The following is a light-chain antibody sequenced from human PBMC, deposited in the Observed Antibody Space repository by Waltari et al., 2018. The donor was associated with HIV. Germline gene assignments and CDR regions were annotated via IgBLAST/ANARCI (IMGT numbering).Light chain of an antibody. J-gene: IGLJ1*01. Sequence: QSALTQPDSVSGSPGQSITLSCPGPSSDVGGYNYVSCYHQHPGKAPKLMIYEVSNRPSGVSNRFSGSKSGNTASLTISGLQAEDEADYYCSSYASSSTPYVFGTGTKVTVL. CDR3: SSYASSSTPYV. V-gene: IGLV2-14*01. CDR1: SSDVGGYNY. CDR2: EVS.